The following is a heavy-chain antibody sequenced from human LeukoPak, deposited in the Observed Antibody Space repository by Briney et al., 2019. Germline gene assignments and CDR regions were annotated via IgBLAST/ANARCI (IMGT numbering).Heavy chain of an antibody. CDR1: GFTFSSYA. CDR2: ISGSGGST. CDR3: AKDGSGRDEPYYFDY. Sequence: GGSLRLSCAASGFTFSSYAMSWVRQAPGKGLEWVSAISGSGGSTYYADSVKGRFTISRDNSMNTLYLQMNSLRAEDTAVYYCAKDGSGRDEPYYFDYWGQGTLVTVSS. V-gene: IGHV3-23*01. D-gene: IGHD3-10*01. J-gene: IGHJ4*02.